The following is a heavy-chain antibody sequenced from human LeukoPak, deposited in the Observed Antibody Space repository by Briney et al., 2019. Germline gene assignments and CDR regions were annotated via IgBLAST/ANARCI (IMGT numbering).Heavy chain of an antibody. V-gene: IGHV3-20*04. D-gene: IGHD6-13*01. CDR1: GFTFDDYG. CDR3: AREQYSSSWYPTASDY. Sequence: PGGSLRLSCAASGFTFDDYGMSWVRQAPGKGLEWVSGINRNGGSTGYADSVKGRFTISRDNAKNSLYLQMNSLRAEDTAVYYCAREQYSSSWYPTASDYWGQGTLVTVSS. J-gene: IGHJ4*02. CDR2: INRNGGST.